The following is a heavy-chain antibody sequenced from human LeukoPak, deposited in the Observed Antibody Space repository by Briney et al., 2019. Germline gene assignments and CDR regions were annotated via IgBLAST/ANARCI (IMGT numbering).Heavy chain of an antibody. CDR3: ARGGRLWFGESCI. V-gene: IGHV1-69*05. D-gene: IGHD3-10*01. Sequence: GASVKVSCKASGGTFSSYAISWVRQAPGQGLEWMGGIIPIFGTANYAQKFQGRVTITTDESTSTAYMELSSLRSEDTAVYYCARGGRLWFGESCIWGQGTMVTVSS. CDR2: IIPIFGTA. CDR1: GGTFSSYA. J-gene: IGHJ3*02.